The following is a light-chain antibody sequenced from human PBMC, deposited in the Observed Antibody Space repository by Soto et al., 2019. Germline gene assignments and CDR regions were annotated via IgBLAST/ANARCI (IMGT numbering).Light chain of an antibody. CDR3: GSYAVCNNYVA. Sequence: QSALTQPPSASGSPGQPVTISCTGTISDVGGYNYVSWYQQHPGKAPKLMIYEVSERPSGVPDRVSGSKSGNTASLAVSGLQAEDEADYYCGSYAVCNNYVAFGGGTKLTVL. J-gene: IGLJ2*01. CDR2: EVS. CDR1: ISDVGGYNY. V-gene: IGLV2-8*01.